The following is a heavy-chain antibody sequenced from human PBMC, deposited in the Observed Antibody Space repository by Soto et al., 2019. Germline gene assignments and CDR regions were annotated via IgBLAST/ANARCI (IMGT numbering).Heavy chain of an antibody. D-gene: IGHD3-16*01. V-gene: IGHV3-49*04. CDR3: TRGLRGGSDFDY. J-gene: IGHJ4*02. CDR1: GFTFSSYW. Sequence: GSLRLSCAASGFTFSSYWMHWVRQAPGKGLVWVSFIRSKAHGGTTEYAASVKGRFTISRDDSKSIAFLQMNSLQTEDTAMYYCTRGLRGGSDFDYWGQGTLVTVSS. CDR2: IRSKAHGGTT.